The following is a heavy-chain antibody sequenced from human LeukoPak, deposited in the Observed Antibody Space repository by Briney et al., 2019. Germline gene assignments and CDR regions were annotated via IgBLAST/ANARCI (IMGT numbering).Heavy chain of an antibody. D-gene: IGHD6-19*01. V-gene: IGHV3-30-3*01. Sequence: GRSLRLSCAASGFTFSSYAMHWVRQAPGKGLEWVAVISYDGSNKYYADSVKGRFTISRDNSKNTLYLQMNSLRAEDTAVYYCAKVHTRPVDPFDYWGQGTLVTVSS. CDR2: ISYDGSNK. CDR1: GFTFSSYA. CDR3: AKVHTRPVDPFDY. J-gene: IGHJ4*02.